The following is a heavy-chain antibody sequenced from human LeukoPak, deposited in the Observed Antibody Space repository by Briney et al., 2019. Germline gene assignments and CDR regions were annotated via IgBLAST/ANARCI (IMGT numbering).Heavy chain of an antibody. J-gene: IGHJ4*02. Sequence: PSETLSLTCTVSGGSISSSSYYWGWIRQPPGKGLEWIGSIYYSGSTYYNPSLKSRVTISVDTSKNQFSLKLSSVTAADTAVYYCARVAGNYYFDYWGQGTLVTVSS. CDR2: IYYSGST. CDR3: ARVAGNYYFDY. D-gene: IGHD6-19*01. V-gene: IGHV4-39*07. CDR1: GGSISSSSYY.